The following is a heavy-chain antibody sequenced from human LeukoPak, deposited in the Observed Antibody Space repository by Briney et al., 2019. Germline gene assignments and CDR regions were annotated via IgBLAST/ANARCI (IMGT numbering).Heavy chain of an antibody. Sequence: ASVKVSCKASGYTFTGYYMHWVRQAPGQGLEWIGWINPNSGGTNYAQKFQGRVTMTRDTSISTAYMELSRLRSDDTAVYYCARDGARGDHDAFDIWGQGTMVTVSS. V-gene: IGHV1-2*02. J-gene: IGHJ3*02. CDR3: ARDGARGDHDAFDI. D-gene: IGHD6-6*01. CDR2: INPNSGGT. CDR1: GYTFTGYY.